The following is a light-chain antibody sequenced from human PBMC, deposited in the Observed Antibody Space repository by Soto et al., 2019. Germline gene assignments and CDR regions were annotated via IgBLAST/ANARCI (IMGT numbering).Light chain of an antibody. Sequence: DIQMTQSPSSLSASVGDRVTITCRASQSISSYLNWYQQKQGKAPTLLIYAASSLQSGVPSRGTGSVAVTEFTLTISSLQPEDFATYYCQRSYITPLTFGGGTKVDIK. CDR3: QRSYITPLT. CDR1: QSISSY. CDR2: AAS. J-gene: IGKJ4*01. V-gene: IGKV1-39*01.